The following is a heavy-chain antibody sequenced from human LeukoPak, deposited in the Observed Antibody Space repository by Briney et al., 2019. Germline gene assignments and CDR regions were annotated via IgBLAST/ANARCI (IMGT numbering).Heavy chain of an antibody. CDR1: GFTFSSYA. CDR2: ISYDGSNK. Sequence: GRSLRLSCAASGFTFSSYAMHWVRQAPGKGLEWVAVISYDGSNKYYADSVKGRFTISRDNSKNTLYLQMDSLRAEDTAVYYCARTYIRGYSYGVLGYWGQGTLVTVSS. D-gene: IGHD5-18*01. V-gene: IGHV3-30*04. J-gene: IGHJ4*02. CDR3: ARTYIRGYSYGVLGY.